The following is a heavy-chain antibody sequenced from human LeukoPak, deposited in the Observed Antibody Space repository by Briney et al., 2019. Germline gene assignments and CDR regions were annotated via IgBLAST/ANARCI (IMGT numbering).Heavy chain of an antibody. CDR1: GDSISSNY. D-gene: IGHD4-17*01. V-gene: IGHV4-59*01. CDR2: IHSSGNT. J-gene: IGHJ3*02. CDR3: ATYDYGDSRDAFDI. Sequence: SETLSPTCTVSGDSISSNYWTWIRQPPGKGLEWIGYIHSSGNTNYNPSLNSRVTISVDTSKNQFSLKLSSVTAADTAVYYCATYDYGDSRDAFDIWGQGTMVTVSS.